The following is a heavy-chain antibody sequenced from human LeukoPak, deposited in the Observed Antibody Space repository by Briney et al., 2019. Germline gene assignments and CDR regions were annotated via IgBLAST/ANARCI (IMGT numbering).Heavy chain of an antibody. J-gene: IGHJ5*02. Sequence: SETLSLTRAVSGGSISSSNWWSWVRQPPGKGLEWIGEIYHSGSTNYNPSLKSRVTISVDKSKNQFSLKLSSVTAADTAVYYCARAAIAVAARGWFDPWGQGTLVTVSS. CDR2: IYHSGST. D-gene: IGHD6-19*01. V-gene: IGHV4-4*02. CDR1: GGSISSSNW. CDR3: ARAAIAVAARGWFDP.